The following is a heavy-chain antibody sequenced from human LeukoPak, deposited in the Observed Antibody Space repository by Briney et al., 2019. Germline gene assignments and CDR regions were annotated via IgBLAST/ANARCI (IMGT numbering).Heavy chain of an antibody. J-gene: IGHJ5*02. CDR3: ARDPGNEVPAAILGLFRFDP. Sequence: GGSLRLSCAASGFTFSSYAMHWVRQAPGKGLEWVAVISYDGGNKYYADSVKGRFTISRDNSKNTLYLQMNSLRAEDTAVYYCARDPGNEVPAAILGLFRFDPWGQGTLVTVSS. D-gene: IGHD2-2*02. CDR1: GFTFSSYA. CDR2: ISYDGGNK. V-gene: IGHV3-30-3*01.